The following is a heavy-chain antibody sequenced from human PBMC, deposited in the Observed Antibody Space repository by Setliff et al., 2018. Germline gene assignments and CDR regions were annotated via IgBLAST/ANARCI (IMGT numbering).Heavy chain of an antibody. V-gene: IGHV1-69*05. Sequence: SVKVSCKASGYTFTGYYMHWVRQAPGQGLEWMGGIIPIFGTANYAQKFQGRVTITTDESTSTAYMELSSLRSEDTAVYYCARVSYCGGDCYLGWADYWGQGTLVTVSS. CDR3: ARVSYCGGDCYLGWADY. D-gene: IGHD2-21*02. J-gene: IGHJ4*02. CDR1: GYTFTGYY. CDR2: IIPIFGTA.